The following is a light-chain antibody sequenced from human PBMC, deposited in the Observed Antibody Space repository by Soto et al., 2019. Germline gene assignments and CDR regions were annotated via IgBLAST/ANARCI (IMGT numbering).Light chain of an antibody. CDR2: KAS. CDR3: QQYNGYSWRT. J-gene: IGKJ1*01. V-gene: IGKV1-5*03. CDR1: QSIRSW. Sequence: DIQMTQSPSTLSASVGDRVTITCRASQSIRSWLAWYQQKPGKATKLLIYKASSLESGVPSRFSGSGSGTEFTFTISSLQPDDFATYYCQQYNGYSWRTFGQGTKVEIK.